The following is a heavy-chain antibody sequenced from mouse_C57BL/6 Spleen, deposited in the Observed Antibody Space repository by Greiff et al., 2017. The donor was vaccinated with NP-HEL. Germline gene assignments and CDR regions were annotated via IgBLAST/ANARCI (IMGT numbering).Heavy chain of an antibody. CDR1: GYTFTDYY. J-gene: IGHJ4*01. CDR3: ERSAVVDSYAMDY. CDR2: INPNNGGT. D-gene: IGHD1-1*01. V-gene: IGHV1-26*01. Sequence: VQLQQSGPELVKPGASVKISCTASGYTFTDYYMNWVKQSHGKSLEWIGDINPNNGGTSYNQKFKGMATLTVDKSASTAYMELRSLTSEDSEVYYWERSAVVDSYAMDYWGQGTSVTVSS.